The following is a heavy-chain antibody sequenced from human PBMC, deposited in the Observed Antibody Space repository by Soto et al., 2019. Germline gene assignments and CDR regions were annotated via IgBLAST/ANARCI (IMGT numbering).Heavy chain of an antibody. CDR2: IYYSVST. J-gene: IGHJ5*02. D-gene: IGHD5-18*01. CDR1: GGSISSGDYY. Sequence: QVQLQESGPGLVKPSQTLSLTCTVSGGSISSGDYYWSWIRQPPGKGLEWIGYIYYSVSTYYNPSLKSRVTISVETSQNQFSLQLSSATAADTAVYYCARGHLGYSYGLPGDRVWFDPWGQGTLVTVSS. CDR3: ARGHLGYSYGLPGDRVWFDP. V-gene: IGHV4-30-4*01.